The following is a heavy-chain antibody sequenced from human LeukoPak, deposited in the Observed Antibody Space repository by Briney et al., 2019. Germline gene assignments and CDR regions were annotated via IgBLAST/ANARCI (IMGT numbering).Heavy chain of an antibody. CDR2: ISGSGGST. CDR3: ANFYSSGFYKPSPPPPVDY. CDR1: GFTFSSYA. Sequence: GGSLRLSCAASGFTFSSYAMSWVRQAPGKRLEWVSAISGSGGSTYYADSVKGRLAISRDNSKNTLYLQMNSLRAEDTAVYYCANFYSSGFYKPSPPPPVDYWGQGTLVTVSS. D-gene: IGHD3-22*01. V-gene: IGHV3-23*01. J-gene: IGHJ4*02.